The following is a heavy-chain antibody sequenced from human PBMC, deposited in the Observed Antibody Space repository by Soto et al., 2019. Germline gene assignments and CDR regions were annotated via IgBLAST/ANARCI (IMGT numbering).Heavy chain of an antibody. D-gene: IGHD5-12*01. CDR3: AKRGVGYSGPGFDY. V-gene: IGHV3-15*01. J-gene: IGHJ4*02. Sequence: GGSLRLSCAASGFTFSNAWMSWVRQAPGKGLEWVGRVKSKIDAGVRDYAAPVEGRFTISRDDSRNMLYLQMNNLKSEDTAVYYCAKRGVGYSGPGFDYWGQGMLVTAPQ. CDR1: GFTFSNAW. CDR2: VKSKIDAGVR.